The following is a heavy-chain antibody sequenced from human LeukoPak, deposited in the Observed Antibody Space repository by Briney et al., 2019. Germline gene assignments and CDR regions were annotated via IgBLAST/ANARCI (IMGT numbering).Heavy chain of an antibody. CDR3: ARGPYYDFWSGYPYIDV. CDR1: GGSMSSVAYC. D-gene: IGHD3-3*01. CDR2: MYYDGST. Sequence: SQSLSLACTVAGGSMSSVAYCWSWIRQRPGKGLEWIGFMYYDGSTYSNPCLKSRLTISVDTSKNQFSLKLSSVTAADTAVYYCARGPYYDFWSGYPYIDVWGKGTTVTVSS. J-gene: IGHJ6*03. V-gene: IGHV4-31*03.